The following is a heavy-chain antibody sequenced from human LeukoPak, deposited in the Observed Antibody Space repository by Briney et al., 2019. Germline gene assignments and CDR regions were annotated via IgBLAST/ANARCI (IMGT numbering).Heavy chain of an antibody. CDR1: GGSISNYY. CDR2: IYYSGST. J-gene: IGHJ5*02. Sequence: SETLSLTCTVSGGSISNYYWTWIRQPPGKGLEWIGYIYYSGSTNHNPSLKSRVTISVDTSKNQFSLKLSSVTAADTAVYYCAKLGSGTNNWFDPWGQGTLVTVSS. D-gene: IGHD3-10*01. CDR3: AKLGSGTNNWFDP. V-gene: IGHV4-59*08.